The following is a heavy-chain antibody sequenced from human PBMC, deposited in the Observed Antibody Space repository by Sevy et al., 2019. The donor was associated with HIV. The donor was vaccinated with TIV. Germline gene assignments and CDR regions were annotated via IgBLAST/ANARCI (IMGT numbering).Heavy chain of an antibody. CDR2: IRFDGSIK. Sequence: GGSLRLSCAASGFTFSTYGMHWVRQAPGKGLEWVAFIRFDGSIKYYTDSVKGRLTISRDNSKNTLYRRMNSLRAEDTAVYFCAKVLHIVEIPAAIDYYYGMDVWGQGTTVTVSS. D-gene: IGHD2-2*01. V-gene: IGHV3-30*02. CDR3: AKVLHIVEIPAAIDYYYGMDV. CDR1: GFTFSTYG. J-gene: IGHJ6*02.